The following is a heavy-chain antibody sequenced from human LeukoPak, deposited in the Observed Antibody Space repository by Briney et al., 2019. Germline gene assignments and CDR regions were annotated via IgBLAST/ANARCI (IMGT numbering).Heavy chain of an antibody. CDR2: INSDGSST. CDR1: GFPFSSYW. V-gene: IGHV3-74*01. Sequence: GGGPRASRAAPGFPFSSYWVHLGRHTPGKGLVWVSRINSDGSSTSYADSVKGRFTISRDNAKNTLYLQMNSLRAEDTAVYYCARDSGSWGQGTLVTVSS. J-gene: IGHJ5*02. CDR3: ARDSGS. D-gene: IGHD3-10*01.